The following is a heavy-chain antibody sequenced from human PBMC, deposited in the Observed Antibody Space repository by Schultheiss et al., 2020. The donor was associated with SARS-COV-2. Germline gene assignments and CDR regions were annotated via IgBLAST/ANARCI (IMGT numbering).Heavy chain of an antibody. V-gene: IGHV3-48*02. Sequence: GESLKISCAASGFTFSSYSMNWVRQAPGKGLEWVSYISSSSSTIYYADSVKGRFTISRDNAKNSLYLQMNSLRDEDTAVYYCAREGNYYDSSGPNPFDYWGQGTLVTVSS. D-gene: IGHD3-22*01. CDR3: AREGNYYDSSGPNPFDY. CDR2: ISSSSSTI. CDR1: GFTFSSYS. J-gene: IGHJ4*02.